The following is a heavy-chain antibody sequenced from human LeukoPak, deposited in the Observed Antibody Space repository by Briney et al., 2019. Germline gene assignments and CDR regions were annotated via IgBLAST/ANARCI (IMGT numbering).Heavy chain of an antibody. Sequence: GGSLRLSCAASGFIFSNYAIHWVRQAPGKGLEWVAAVSYDGNLQHYAGAVKGRFTVSRDNSKNTVFLQINSLRTDDSAVYWCVKVYPTVTTSSVLGSWGQGTLVTVSS. CDR3: VKVYPTVTTSSVLGS. J-gene: IGHJ4*02. CDR2: VSYDGNLQ. CDR1: GFIFSNYA. V-gene: IGHV3-30*18. D-gene: IGHD4-17*01.